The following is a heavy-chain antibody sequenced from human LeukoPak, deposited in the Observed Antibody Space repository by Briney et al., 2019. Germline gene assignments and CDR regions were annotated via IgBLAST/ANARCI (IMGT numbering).Heavy chain of an antibody. V-gene: IGHV3-43*01. Sequence: GGSLRLSCAASGFTFDDYTMHWVRQAPGKGLEWVSLISWDGGSTYYADSVKGRFTISRDNSKNSLYLQMNSLRTEDTALYYYAKDIWRSGSYGYYFDYWGQGTLVTVSS. CDR1: GFTFDDYT. CDR3: AKDIWRSGSYGYYFDY. D-gene: IGHD1-26*01. CDR2: ISWDGGST. J-gene: IGHJ4*02.